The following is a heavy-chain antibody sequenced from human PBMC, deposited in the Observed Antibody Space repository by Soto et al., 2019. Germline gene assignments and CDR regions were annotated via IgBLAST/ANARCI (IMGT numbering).Heavy chain of an antibody. CDR2: IIPIFGTA. CDR1: GGTFSSYA. J-gene: IGHJ5*02. D-gene: IGHD4-17*01. V-gene: IGHV1-69*13. CDR3: ARDRTTTTVTYNWFDP. Sequence: SVKVSCKASGGTFSSYAISWVRQAPGQGLEWMGGIIPIFGTANYAQKFQGRVTITADESTSTAYMELSSLRSEDTAVYYCARDRTTTTVTYNWFDPWGQGTLVTVSS.